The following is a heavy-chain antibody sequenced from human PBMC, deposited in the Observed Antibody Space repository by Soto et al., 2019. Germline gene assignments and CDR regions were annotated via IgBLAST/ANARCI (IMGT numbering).Heavy chain of an antibody. V-gene: IGHV3-23*01. CDR3: AKCGGRSLYYYMDV. J-gene: IGHJ6*03. CDR1: GFTFNNYA. Sequence: EVQLLESGGGLVQPGGSLRLSCAASGFTFNNYAMTWVRQAPGKGLEWVSTITGSADSTYYADSVEGRFTISRDNSKNTVYLQMNGLRAEDTAVYYCAKCGGRSLYYYMDVCGRGTTVTVSS. D-gene: IGHD2-15*01. CDR2: ITGSADST.